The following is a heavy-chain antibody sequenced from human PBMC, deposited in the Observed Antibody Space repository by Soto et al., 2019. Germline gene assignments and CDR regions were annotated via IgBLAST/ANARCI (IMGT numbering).Heavy chain of an antibody. CDR3: ARGADIVVVVAATSFDY. CDR1: GFTFSSYG. Sequence: QVQLVESGGGVVQPGRSLRLSCAASGFTFSSYGMHWVRQAPGKGLEWVAVIWYDGSNKYYADSVKGRFTISRDNSKNTLYLQMNSLRAEDTAVYYCARGADIVVVVAATSFDYWGQGTLVTVSS. V-gene: IGHV3-33*01. D-gene: IGHD2-15*01. CDR2: IWYDGSNK. J-gene: IGHJ4*02.